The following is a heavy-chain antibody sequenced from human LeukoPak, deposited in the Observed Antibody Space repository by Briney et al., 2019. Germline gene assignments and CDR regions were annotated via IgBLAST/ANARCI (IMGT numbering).Heavy chain of an antibody. J-gene: IGHJ4*02. D-gene: IGHD3-22*01. CDR1: GFTFRSHA. CDR2: IYENGGTT. Sequence: GGSLRLSCVGSGFTFRSHAMSWVRQAPEKGLEFVSGIYENGGTTYYADSVKGRFTISRDNSKNTLYLQMNSLRADDTAVYYCARDPDYNDSAWGQGTLVTVSS. V-gene: IGHV3-23*01. CDR3: ARDPDYNDSA.